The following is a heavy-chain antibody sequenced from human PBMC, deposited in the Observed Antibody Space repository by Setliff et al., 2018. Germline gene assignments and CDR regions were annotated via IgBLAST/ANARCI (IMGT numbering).Heavy chain of an antibody. CDR1: GYTFTSYG. V-gene: IGHV1-8*02. CDR2: MNPNSGNT. J-gene: IGHJ5*02. Sequence: ASVKVSCKASGYTFTSYGISWVRQAPGQGLEWMGWMNPNSGNTGYAQKFQGRVTMTRDTSTSTAYMELSSLRSEDTAVYYCARLGRGVSFDPWGQGTLVTVSS. CDR3: ARLGRGVSFDP. D-gene: IGHD3-10*01.